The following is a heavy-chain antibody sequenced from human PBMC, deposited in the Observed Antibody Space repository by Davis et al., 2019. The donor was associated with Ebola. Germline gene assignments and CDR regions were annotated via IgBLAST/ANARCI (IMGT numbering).Heavy chain of an antibody. Sequence: PSETLSLTCAASGFTFSRYAMTWVRQAPGKGLEWVSYISSSGSTIYYADSVKGRFTISRDNAKNSLYLQMNGLRAEDTAVYYCARVVWDSGYDRRIDYWGQGTLVTVSS. CDR3: ARVVWDSGYDRRIDY. D-gene: IGHD5-12*01. CDR1: GFTFSRYA. J-gene: IGHJ4*02. V-gene: IGHV3-48*04. CDR2: ISSSGSTI.